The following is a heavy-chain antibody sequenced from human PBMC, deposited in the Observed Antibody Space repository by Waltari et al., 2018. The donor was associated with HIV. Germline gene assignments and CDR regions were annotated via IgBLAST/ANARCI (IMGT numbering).Heavy chain of an antibody. CDR3: ARENYGSGKGPMDV. J-gene: IGHJ6*03. D-gene: IGHD3-10*01. CDR2: IYSGGDT. Sequence: EVQLVETGGGLIQPGGSLRLSCAASGFTVSSNYMSWVRQAPGKGLQWCSIIYSGGDTYYADSVKGRFSISRDNSKNTLYLQMNSLRVEDTAVYYCARENYGSGKGPMDVWGKGTTVTVSS. CDR1: GFTVSSNY. V-gene: IGHV3-53*02.